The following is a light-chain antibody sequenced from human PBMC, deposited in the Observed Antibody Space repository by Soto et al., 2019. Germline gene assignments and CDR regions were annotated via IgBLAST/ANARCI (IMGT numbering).Light chain of an antibody. J-gene: IGKJ5*01. V-gene: IGKV3-11*01. CDR2: DAS. CDR3: QQRSDWPRT. Sequence: EIVLTQSPATLSLSPGERATLSCRASQSVGSYLAWYQQKPGQSPSLLIHDASYRATGIPPRFSGSGSGTDVTLTIRSLAPEDFAVYYCQQRSDWPRTFGQGTRLEMK. CDR1: QSVGSY.